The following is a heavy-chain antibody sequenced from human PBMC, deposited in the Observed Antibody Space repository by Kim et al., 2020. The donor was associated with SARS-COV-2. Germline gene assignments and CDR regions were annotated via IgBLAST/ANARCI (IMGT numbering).Heavy chain of an antibody. Sequence: SLRLSCEASGFSFNTHAMHWVRQVPGKGLEWVSGISRNSATIAYADSVKGRFTISRDNVKNSLYLQMNSLRAEDTALYYCAKLALVVPLDVWAKGPRSPSP. CDR2: ISRNSATI. J-gene: IGHJ6*02. V-gene: IGHV3-9*01. CDR1: GFSFNTHA. D-gene: IGHD3-22*01. CDR3: AKLALVVPLDV.